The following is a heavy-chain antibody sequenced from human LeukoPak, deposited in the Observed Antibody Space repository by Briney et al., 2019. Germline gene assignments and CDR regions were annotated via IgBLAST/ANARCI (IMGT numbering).Heavy chain of an antibody. CDR3: ARGPCPYSSGCYFDL. Sequence: GSSVKVSCKASGGTFSSYAISWVRQAPGQGLEWMGGIIPIFGTANYAQKFQGRVTVTTDESTSTAYMELSSLRSEDTAVYYCARGPCPYSSGCYFDLWGRGTLVTVSS. D-gene: IGHD6-19*01. J-gene: IGHJ2*01. V-gene: IGHV1-69*05. CDR1: GGTFSSYA. CDR2: IIPIFGTA.